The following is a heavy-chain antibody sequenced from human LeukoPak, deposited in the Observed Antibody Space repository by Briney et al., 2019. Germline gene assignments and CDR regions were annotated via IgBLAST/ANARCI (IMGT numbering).Heavy chain of an antibody. Sequence: SETLSLTCTVSGGSISSYYWSWIRQPPGKGLEWIGYNYYSGSTNYNLSLKSRVTISVDTSKNQFSLKLSSVTAADTAVYYCAREADEGLFDYWGQGTLVTVSS. CDR2: NYYSGST. J-gene: IGHJ4*02. V-gene: IGHV4-59*01. CDR1: GGSISSYY. CDR3: AREADEGLFDY.